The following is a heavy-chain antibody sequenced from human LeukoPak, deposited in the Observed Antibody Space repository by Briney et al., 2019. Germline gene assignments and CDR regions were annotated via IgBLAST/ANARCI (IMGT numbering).Heavy chain of an antibody. CDR1: GFTFTNYA. D-gene: IGHD5/OR15-5a*01. J-gene: IGHJ4*02. V-gene: IGHV3-23*01. CDR2: VSDSGGTT. CDR3: ATVSG. Sequence: GGSLRPSCAAAGFTFTNYAMSWVRQAPGKGLEWVSGVSDSGGTTDYADSVKGRFSTSRDNSKNTLNLQLNSLRAEDTAVYYCATVSGRGQGTLVTVSS.